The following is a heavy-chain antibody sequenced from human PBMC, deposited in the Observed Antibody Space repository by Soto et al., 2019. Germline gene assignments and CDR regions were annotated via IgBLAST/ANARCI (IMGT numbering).Heavy chain of an antibody. CDR1: GGSIRSGGYY. J-gene: IGHJ4*02. CDR2: IYYSVIT. CDR3: ARDSGGYYFDY. Sequence: LSLTYTVSGGSIRSGGYYWSWLRQHPGKGLEWIGYIYYSVITYYNPSLKSRVTISVDTSKNQFSLKLSSVTAADTAVYYCARDSGGYYFDYWGQGTLVTVSS. V-gene: IGHV4-31*03. D-gene: IGHD3-10*01.